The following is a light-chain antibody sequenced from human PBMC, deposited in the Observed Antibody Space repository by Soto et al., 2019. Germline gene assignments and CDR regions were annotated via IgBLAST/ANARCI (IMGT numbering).Light chain of an antibody. CDR1: SSDVGAYKY. CDR2: EVS. J-gene: IGLJ3*02. Sequence: QSALTQPPSASGSPGQSVTISCTGTSSDVGAYKYVSWYQQYPGKAPKLMIYEVSKRPSGVPDRFSGSKSGNTASLTVSGLQAEDEADYYCTSYVGSDIWVFXGGTKVTVL. V-gene: IGLV2-8*01. CDR3: TSYVGSDIWV.